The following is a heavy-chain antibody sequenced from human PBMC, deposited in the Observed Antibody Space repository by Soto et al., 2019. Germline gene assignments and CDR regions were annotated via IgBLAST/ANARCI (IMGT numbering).Heavy chain of an antibody. Sequence: QVQLVQSGAEVKTPGSSVKVSCTASGDTFNFYTLSWVRQAPGQGLEWMGRIIPMLGMSNYAQKFQGRVTMIADKSTSTVYMVLSGLRSDDTALYYCATNYGSGSTHFDNWGQGTLVTVSS. V-gene: IGHV1-69*02. D-gene: IGHD3-10*01. CDR1: GDTFNFYT. J-gene: IGHJ4*02. CDR3: ATNYGSGSTHFDN. CDR2: IIPMLGMS.